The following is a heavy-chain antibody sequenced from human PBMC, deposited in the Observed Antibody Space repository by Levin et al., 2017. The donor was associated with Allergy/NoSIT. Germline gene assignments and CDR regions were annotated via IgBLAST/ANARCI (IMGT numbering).Heavy chain of an antibody. J-gene: IGHJ5*02. D-gene: IGHD1-7*01. V-gene: IGHV1-2*06. CDR2: LNPNSGGT. CDR3: ARETIAGPPYNWFDT. CDR1: GFTFTIYD. Sequence: GESLKISCKASGFTFTIYDIHWVRQAPGQGLEWVGRLNPNSGGTDSAQKFMGRVTMTRDTSTTTAFMELTRLRPDDTAIYYCARETIAGPPYNWFDTWGQGALVTVSS.